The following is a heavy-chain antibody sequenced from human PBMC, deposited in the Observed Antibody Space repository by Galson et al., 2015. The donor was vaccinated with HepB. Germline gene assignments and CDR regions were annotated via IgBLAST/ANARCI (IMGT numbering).Heavy chain of an antibody. CDR2: INPNSGGT. CDR3: ARAGIAARRGVGYYFDY. V-gene: IGHV1-2*04. J-gene: IGHJ4*02. CDR1: GYTFTGYY. D-gene: IGHD6-6*01. Sequence: SVKVSCKASGYTFTGYYMHWVRQAPGQGLEWMGWINPNSGGTNYAQKFQGWVTMTRDTSISTAYMELSRLRSDDTAVYYCARAGIAARRGVGYYFDYWGQGTLVTVSS.